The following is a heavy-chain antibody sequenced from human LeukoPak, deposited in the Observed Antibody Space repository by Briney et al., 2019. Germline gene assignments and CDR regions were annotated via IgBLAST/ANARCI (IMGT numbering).Heavy chain of an antibody. CDR2: INQDGNKN. D-gene: IGHD2-15*01. CDR3: ARDYTYSTGGTYYDRFDY. Sequence: GGSLRLSCVASGFTFSTYWMTWVRQAPGKGLEWVANINQDGNKNYYLDSVKGRFTISRDNAKNSLCLQMNSLRAEDTAVYYCARDYTYSTGGTYYDRFDYWGQGTLVTVSS. J-gene: IGHJ4*02. V-gene: IGHV3-7*01. CDR1: GFTFSTYW.